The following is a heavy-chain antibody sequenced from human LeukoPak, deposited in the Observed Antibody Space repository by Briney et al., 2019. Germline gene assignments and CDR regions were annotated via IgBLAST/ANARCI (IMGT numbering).Heavy chain of an antibody. CDR3: ARLASGSYGPLTPFDY. V-gene: IGHV4-59*08. D-gene: IGHD1-26*01. Sequence: SETLSLTCTVSGGSISSYYRSWIRQPPGKGLGWIGDIYYSGSTNYNPSLKSRVTISVDTSKNQFSLRLSSVTAADTAVYYSARLASGSYGPLTPFDYWGQGTLVTVSS. CDR1: GGSISSYY. J-gene: IGHJ4*02. CDR2: IYYSGST.